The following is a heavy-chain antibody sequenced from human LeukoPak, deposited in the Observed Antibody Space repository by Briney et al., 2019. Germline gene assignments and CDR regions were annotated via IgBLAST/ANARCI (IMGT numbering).Heavy chain of an antibody. V-gene: IGHV3-30-3*01. CDR3: ARDLQYDYVWGPYDY. CDR2: ISYDGSNK. CDR1: GFTFSSYA. J-gene: IGHJ4*02. Sequence: PGGSLRLSCAVSGFTFSSYAMHWVRQAPGKGLEWVAVISYDGSNKYYADSVKGRFTISRDNSKNTLYLQMNSLRAEDTAVYYCARDLQYDYVWGPYDYWGQGTLVTVSS. D-gene: IGHD3-16*01.